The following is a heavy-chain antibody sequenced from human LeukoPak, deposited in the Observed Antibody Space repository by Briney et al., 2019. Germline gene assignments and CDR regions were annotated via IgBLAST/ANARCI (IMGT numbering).Heavy chain of an antibody. V-gene: IGHV5-51*01. Sequence: GESLKISCKGSGYSFTSYWIGWVRQMPGKGLEWMGIIYPGDSDTRYSPSFQGQVTISADKSISTAYLQWSSLKASDIAMYYCARQDYDFWSGDYGMDVWGQGTTVTVPS. CDR1: GYSFTSYW. J-gene: IGHJ6*02. CDR3: ARQDYDFWSGDYGMDV. CDR2: IYPGDSDT. D-gene: IGHD3-3*01.